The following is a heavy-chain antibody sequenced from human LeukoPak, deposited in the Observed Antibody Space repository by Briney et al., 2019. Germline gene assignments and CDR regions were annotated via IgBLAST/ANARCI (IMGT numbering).Heavy chain of an antibody. J-gene: IGHJ6*03. V-gene: IGHV4-59*12. CDR2: IYYDGST. D-gene: IGHD6-13*01. Sequence: PSETLSLTCTVSGGSISTYYWSWIRQSPGKGLEWIGYIYYDGSTNYNPSLKSRVTISVDTSKNQFSLKLSSVTAADTAVYYCARGNSSSWYEDYYYYMDVWGKGTTVTVSS. CDR3: ARGNSSSWYEDYYYYMDV. CDR1: GGSISTYY.